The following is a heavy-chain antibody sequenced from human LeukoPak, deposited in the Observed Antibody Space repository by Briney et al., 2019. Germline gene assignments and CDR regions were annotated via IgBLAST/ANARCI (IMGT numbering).Heavy chain of an antibody. D-gene: IGHD3-22*01. J-gene: IGHJ3*02. V-gene: IGHV1-18*01. CDR3: ARAPPPKYYYDSSAQYWGAFDI. CDR1: GYTFTSYG. CDR2: ISAYNGNT. Sequence: ASVKVSCKASGYTFTSYGISWVRQAPGQGLEWMGWISAYNGNTNYAQKLQGRVTMTTDTSTSTAYMELRSLRSEDTAVYYCARAPPPKYYYDSSAQYWGAFDIWGQGTMVTVSS.